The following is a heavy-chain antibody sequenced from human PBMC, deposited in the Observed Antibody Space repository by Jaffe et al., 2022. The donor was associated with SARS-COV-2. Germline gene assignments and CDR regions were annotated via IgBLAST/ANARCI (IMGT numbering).Heavy chain of an antibody. D-gene: IGHD1-20*01. Sequence: EVQLVESGGGLVKPGGSLRLSCTASGFTFSDFTMNWVRQAPGKGLEWVSSISSSSGYIYYADSVEGRFTVSRDNAKNSLYLQMNSLRAEDTAVYYCASPRYGDYWGHGTLVTVSS. CDR1: GFTFSDFT. J-gene: IGHJ4*01. CDR2: ISSSSGYI. CDR3: ASPRYGDY. V-gene: IGHV3-21*01.